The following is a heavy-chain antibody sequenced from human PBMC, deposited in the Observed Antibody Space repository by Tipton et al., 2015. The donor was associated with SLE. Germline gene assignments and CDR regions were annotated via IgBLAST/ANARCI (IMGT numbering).Heavy chain of an antibody. CDR2: IYYSGST. CDR1: GGSISSSSYY. Sequence: TLSLTCTLSGGSISSSSYYWGWIRQPPGKGLEWIGSIYYSGSTYYNPSPKSRVTISVDTSKNQFPLKLSSVTAADTAVYYCARHSSSWYKDWFDPWGQGTLVTVSS. CDR3: ARHSSSWYKDWFDP. D-gene: IGHD6-13*01. V-gene: IGHV4-39*01. J-gene: IGHJ5*02.